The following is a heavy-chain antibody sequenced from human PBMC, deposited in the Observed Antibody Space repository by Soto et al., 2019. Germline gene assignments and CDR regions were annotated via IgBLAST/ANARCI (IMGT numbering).Heavy chain of an antibody. CDR3: ARGRSLDM. CDR1: GFTFRISL. Sequence: GGSLRLSCAVSGFTFRISLMSWVRQAPGKGLEWVANIGPNGGAKHYVDSVKGRFAISRDNAKNSLSLEMNSLRDEDTAVYYCARGRSLDMWGQGTRVTVAS. CDR2: IGPNGGAK. J-gene: IGHJ3*02. V-gene: IGHV3-7*03.